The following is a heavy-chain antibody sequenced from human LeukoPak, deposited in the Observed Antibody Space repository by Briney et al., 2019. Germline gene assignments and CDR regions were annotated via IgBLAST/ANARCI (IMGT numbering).Heavy chain of an antibody. J-gene: IGHJ4*02. D-gene: IGHD1-26*01. CDR3: ARHPYSGSYHFDY. Sequence: ASVKCSCKASGYIFAGYYIDWVRQAPGQGNAWIGWINPNSGGTNSAQKFQGRVTMTRDTSISTAYVELSRLTSDDTAVYYCARHPYSGSYHFDYWGQGTLVTVSS. CDR1: GYIFAGYY. CDR2: INPNSGGT. V-gene: IGHV1-2*02.